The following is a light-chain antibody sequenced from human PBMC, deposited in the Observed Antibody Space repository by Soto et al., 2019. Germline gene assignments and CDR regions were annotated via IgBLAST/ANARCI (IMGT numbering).Light chain of an antibody. CDR2: DAS. Sequence: DIQMTQSPSTLSASVGDRVTITCGASQSISSWLAWYQQKPGKAPKLLIYDASSLESGAPSRFSGSGSGTEFTLTISSLQPDDFATYYCQHYNSYRWTFGQGTKVDIK. CDR3: QHYNSYRWT. J-gene: IGKJ1*01. V-gene: IGKV1-5*01. CDR1: QSISSW.